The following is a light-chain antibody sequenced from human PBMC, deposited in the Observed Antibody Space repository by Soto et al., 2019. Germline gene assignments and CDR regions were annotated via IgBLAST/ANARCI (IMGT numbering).Light chain of an antibody. CDR3: QTWGTGIVV. J-gene: IGLJ2*01. CDR1: SGHSSYA. CDR2: LNSDGRH. V-gene: IGLV4-69*01. Sequence: QLVLTQSPSASASLGASVKLTCTLSSGHSSYAIAWHQQQPEKGPRYLMKLNSDGRHSKGDGIPDRFSGSSSGAERYLTISSHQSEDEADYYCQTWGTGIVVFGGGTTLTVL.